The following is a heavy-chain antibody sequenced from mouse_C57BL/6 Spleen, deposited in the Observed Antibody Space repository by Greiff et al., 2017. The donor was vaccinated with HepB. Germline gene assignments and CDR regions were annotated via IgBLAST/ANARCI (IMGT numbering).Heavy chain of an antibody. CDR1: GFTFSDYG. CDR3: ARESDNAIDY. Sequence: DVMLVESGGGLVKPGGSLKLSCAASGFTFSDYGMHWVRQAPEKGLEWVAYISSGSSTIYYADTVKGRFTISRDNAKNTLFLQMTSLRSEDTAMYYSARESDNAIDYWGQGTSVTVSS. J-gene: IGHJ4*01. V-gene: IGHV5-17*01. D-gene: IGHD2-13*01. CDR2: ISSGSSTI.